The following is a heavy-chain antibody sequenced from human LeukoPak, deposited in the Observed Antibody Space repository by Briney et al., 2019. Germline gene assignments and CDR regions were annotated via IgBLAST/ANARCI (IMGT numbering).Heavy chain of an antibody. J-gene: IGHJ4*02. D-gene: IGHD3-22*01. CDR3: ARGLSRGYDSSGYRYYFDY. V-gene: IGHV1-8*01. CDR1: GYTFTSYD. Sequence: GASVKVSCKASGYTFTSYDINWVRQATGQGLEWMGWMNPNSGNTGYAQKFQGRVTMTRNTSISTAYMELSSLRSEDTAVYYCARGLSRGYDSSGYRYYFDYWGQGTLVTVSS. CDR2: MNPNSGNT.